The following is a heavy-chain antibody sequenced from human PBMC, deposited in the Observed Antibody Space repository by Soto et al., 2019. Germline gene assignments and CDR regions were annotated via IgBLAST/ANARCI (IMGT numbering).Heavy chain of an antibody. CDR2: MNPNSGNT. V-gene: IGHV1-8*02. D-gene: IGHD6-13*01. CDR1: GGTFSSYA. CDR3: ARGRSSWYYLDY. Sequence: ASVKVSCKASGGTFSSYAISWVRQATGQGLEWMGWMNPNSGNTGYAQKFQGRVTMTRNTSISTAYMELSSLRSEDTAVYHCARGRSSWYYLDYWGQGTLVTISS. J-gene: IGHJ4*02.